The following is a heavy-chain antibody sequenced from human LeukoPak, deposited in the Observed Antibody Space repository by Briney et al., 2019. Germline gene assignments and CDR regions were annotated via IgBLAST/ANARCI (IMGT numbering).Heavy chain of an antibody. CDR1: GGSCDDYY. D-gene: IGHD5-24*01. Sequence: SETLSLTCAVYGGSCDDYYCSWIRQPPGKGLEWIGEIHPSGIFYYNSSLVSRVSISIDTSKSQFSLRLTSVTAADTAFYYCARGRDRSKAGDRWGQGSLVTASS. CDR2: IHPSGIF. J-gene: IGHJ5*02. V-gene: IGHV4-34*01. CDR3: ARGRDRSKAGDR.